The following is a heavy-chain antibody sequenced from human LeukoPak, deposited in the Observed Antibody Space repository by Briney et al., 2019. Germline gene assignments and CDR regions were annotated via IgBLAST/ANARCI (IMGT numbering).Heavy chain of an antibody. CDR3: ARVPKNSSGWYP. Sequence: ASVKVSCKASGYTFTGYYMHWVRQAPGQGLEWMGRINPNSGGTNYAQKFKGRVIMTRDTSISTAYMEQSRLRSDDTAVYYCARVPKNSSGWYPWGQGTLVTVSS. V-gene: IGHV1-2*06. J-gene: IGHJ5*02. CDR2: INPNSGGT. D-gene: IGHD6-13*01. CDR1: GYTFTGYY.